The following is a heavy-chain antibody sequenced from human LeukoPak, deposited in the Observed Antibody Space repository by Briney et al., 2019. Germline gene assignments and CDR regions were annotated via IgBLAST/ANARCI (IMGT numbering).Heavy chain of an antibody. CDR2: IIPIFGTA. J-gene: IGHJ5*02. D-gene: IGHD3-10*01. CDR1: GGSFSSYA. V-gene: IGHV1-69*13. Sequence: ASVTLTFKSSGGSFSSYAISWMRQAPAPGIALVGGIIPIFGTANYAQKFQGRVTITADESTSTAYMELSSLRSEDTAVYYCARTLLWFGELSGWFDPWGQGTLVTVSS. CDR3: ARTLLWFGELSGWFDP.